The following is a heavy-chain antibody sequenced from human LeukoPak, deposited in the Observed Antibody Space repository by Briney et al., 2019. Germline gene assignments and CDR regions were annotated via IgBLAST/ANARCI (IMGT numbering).Heavy chain of an antibody. J-gene: IGHJ3*02. V-gene: IGHV3-30-3*01. D-gene: IGHD3-22*01. CDR2: ISYDGSNK. Sequence: GGSLRLSCAASGFTFSSYAMHWVRQAPGKGLEWVAVISYDGSNKYYADSVKGRFTISRDNSKNTLYLQMNSLRAEDTAVYYCARYYYDISGYYPLFEAFNIWGQGTMAPVSS. CDR3: ARYYYDISGYYPLFEAFNI. CDR1: GFTFSSYA.